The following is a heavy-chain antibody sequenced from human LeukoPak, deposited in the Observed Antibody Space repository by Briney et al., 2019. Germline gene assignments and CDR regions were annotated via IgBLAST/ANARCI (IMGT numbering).Heavy chain of an antibody. J-gene: IGHJ6*03. V-gene: IGHV3-7*01. CDR2: IKQDGSEK. Sequence: GGSLRLSCAASGFTFSSYWMSWVRQAPGKGLEWVANIKQDGSEKYYVDSVKGRFTISRDNAKNSLYLQMNSLRAEDTAVYYCARDSGSPYYYYMDVWGKGTTVTVSS. CDR1: GFTFSSYW. CDR3: ARDSGSPYYYYMDV.